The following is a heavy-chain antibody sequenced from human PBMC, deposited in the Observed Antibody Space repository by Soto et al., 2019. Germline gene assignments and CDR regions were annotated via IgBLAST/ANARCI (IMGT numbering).Heavy chain of an antibody. V-gene: IGHV1-8*01. Sequence: ASVTVSCKHCRYTFTSYDSNWVRQATGEGIEWEGSINPNSSNTAYAKTSQSRVTTTTNTSISTAYMEMRSLRSEDTAVYYCARGLSVLRYFDGLLYNGMDVWGQGTPVTVSS. J-gene: IGHJ6*02. CDR3: ARGLSVLRYFDGLLYNGMDV. D-gene: IGHD3-9*01. CDR1: RYTFTSYD. CDR2: INPNSSNT.